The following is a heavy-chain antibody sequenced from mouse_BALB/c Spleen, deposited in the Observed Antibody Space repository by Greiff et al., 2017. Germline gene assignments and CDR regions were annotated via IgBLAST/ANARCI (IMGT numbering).Heavy chain of an antibody. CDR1: GFTFSSYA. CDR2: ISSGGST. CDR3: ARGDGDDRLAY. J-gene: IGHJ3*01. V-gene: IGHV5-6-5*01. D-gene: IGHD2-2*01. Sequence: EVMLVESGGGLVKPGGSLKLSCAASGFTFSSYAMSWVRQTPEKRLEWVASISSGGSTYYPDSVKGRFTISRENARNILYLQMSSLRSEDTAMYYGARGDGDDRLAYWGQGTLVTVSA.